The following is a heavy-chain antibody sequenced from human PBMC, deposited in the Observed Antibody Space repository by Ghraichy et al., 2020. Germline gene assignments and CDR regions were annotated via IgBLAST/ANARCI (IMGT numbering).Heavy chain of an antibody. J-gene: IGHJ4*02. D-gene: IGHD2-8*02. V-gene: IGHV3-30-3*01. CDR1: GFIFNTYT. Sequence: GESLNTSCAASGFIFNTYTMHWVRQGPGKGLEWVAVISYDGTNDYYADSVKGRFTISRDNSKNTLFLQMNSLRADDTGVYYCARDLVYCAAHSCKDYWGQGTLVTVSS. CDR3: ARDLVYCAAHSCKDY. CDR2: ISYDGTND.